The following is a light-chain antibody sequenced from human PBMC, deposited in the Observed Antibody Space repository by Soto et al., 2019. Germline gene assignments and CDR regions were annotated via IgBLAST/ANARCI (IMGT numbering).Light chain of an antibody. V-gene: IGLV2-8*01. CDR1: SSDVGGYNY. J-gene: IGLJ1*01. Sequence: QSVLTQPPSASGSPGQSVAISCTGTSSDVGGYNYVSWYQQHPGKAPKLMIYEVNKRPSGVPDRFSGSKSGNTASLTVSGLQAGDEADYYCSSYTDSSNYVFGTGTKVTVL. CDR3: SSYTDSSNYV. CDR2: EVN.